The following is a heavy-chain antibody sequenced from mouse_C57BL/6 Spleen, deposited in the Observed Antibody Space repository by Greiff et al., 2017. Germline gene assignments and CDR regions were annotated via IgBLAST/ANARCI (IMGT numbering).Heavy chain of an antibody. J-gene: IGHJ1*03. Sequence: EVKLMESGGGLVKPGGSLKLSCAASGFTFSDYGMHWVRQAPEKGLEWVAYISSGSSTIYYADTVKGRFTISRDNAKNTLFLQMTSLRSEDTAMYYCARPYYYGSTPGYFDVWGTGTTVTVSS. CDR1: GFTFSDYG. CDR2: ISSGSSTI. V-gene: IGHV5-17*01. D-gene: IGHD1-1*01. CDR3: ARPYYYGSTPGYFDV.